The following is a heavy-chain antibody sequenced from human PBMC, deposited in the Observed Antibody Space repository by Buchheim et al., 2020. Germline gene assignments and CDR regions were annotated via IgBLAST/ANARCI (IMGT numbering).Heavy chain of an antibody. Sequence: QVQLQESGPGLVKPSQTLSLTCTVSGGSISSGGYYWSWIRQHPGKGLEWIGYIYYSGSTYYNPSLKSRVTISVETSKNQFSLKLSSVTAADTAVYYCARDTPGDYDFWSGYYTGGMDVWGQGTT. V-gene: IGHV4-31*03. CDR2: IYYSGST. CDR3: ARDTPGDYDFWSGYYTGGMDV. J-gene: IGHJ6*02. CDR1: GGSISSGGYY. D-gene: IGHD3-3*01.